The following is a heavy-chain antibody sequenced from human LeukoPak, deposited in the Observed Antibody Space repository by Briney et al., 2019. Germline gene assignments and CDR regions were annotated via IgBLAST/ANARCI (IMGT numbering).Heavy chain of an antibody. J-gene: IGHJ4*02. CDR2: ISSSSSYI. D-gene: IGHD3-22*01. CDR3: ARGKRYYYDSSGYYGYFDY. CDR1: GFTFSSYS. Sequence: PGGSLRLSCAASGFTFSSYSMNWVRQAPGKGLEWVSSISSSSSYIYYADSVKGRFTISRDNAKNSLYLQMNSLRAEDTAVYYCARGKRYYYDSSGYYGYFDYWGQGTLVTVSS. V-gene: IGHV3-21*01.